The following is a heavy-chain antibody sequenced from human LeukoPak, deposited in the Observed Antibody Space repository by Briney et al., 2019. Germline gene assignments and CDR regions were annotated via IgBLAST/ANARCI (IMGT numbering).Heavy chain of an antibody. D-gene: IGHD4-17*01. V-gene: IGHV3-23*01. J-gene: IGHJ4*02. CDR1: GFIVSSKY. Sequence: GGSLRLSCAASGFIVSSKYMSWVRQAPGKGLEWVSSISGSGDNTYYADSVKDRFSISRDNSKTTVSLQMNSLRAEDTAVYYCAKGRGTAVTSAANYWGQGTLVTVSS. CDR2: ISGSGDNT. CDR3: AKGRGTAVTSAANY.